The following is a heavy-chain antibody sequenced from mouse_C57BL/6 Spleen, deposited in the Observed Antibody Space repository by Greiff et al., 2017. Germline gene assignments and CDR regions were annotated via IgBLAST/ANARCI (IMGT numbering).Heavy chain of an antibody. CDR1: GFTFSSYG. D-gene: IGHD2-3*01. CDR2: ISSGGSYT. J-gene: IGHJ4*01. CDR3: ARHDGAMDY. Sequence: EVKLVESGGDLVKPGGSLKLSCAASGFTFSSYGMSWVRQTPDKRLEWVATISSGGSYTYYPDSVKGRFTISRDNAKNTRYLQMSSLKSEDTAMYYCARHDGAMDYWGQGTSVTVSS. V-gene: IGHV5-6*02.